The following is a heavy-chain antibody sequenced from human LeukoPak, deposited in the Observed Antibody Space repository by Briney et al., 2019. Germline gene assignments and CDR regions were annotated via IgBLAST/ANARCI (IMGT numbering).Heavy chain of an antibody. CDR2: IYYSGST. J-gene: IGHJ4*02. D-gene: IGHD1-26*01. CDR1: GGSISSYY. CDR3: ARVEVGSYYGLDY. Sequence: TLSLTCAVSGGSISSYYWSWIRQPPGKGLEWIGYIYYSGSTNYNPSLKSRVTISVDTSKNQFSLKLSSVTAADTAVYYCARVEVGSYYGLDYWGQGTLVTVSS. V-gene: IGHV4-59*01.